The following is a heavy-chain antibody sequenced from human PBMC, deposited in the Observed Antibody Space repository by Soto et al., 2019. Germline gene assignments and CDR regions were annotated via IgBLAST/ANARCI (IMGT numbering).Heavy chain of an antibody. J-gene: IGHJ4*02. V-gene: IGHV3-30*18. CDR2: ISYDGSNK. Sequence: QVQLVESGGGVVQPGRSLRLSCAASGFTFSSYGMHWVRQAPGKGLEWVAVISYDGSNKYYAVSVKRRFTISRDNSKKTLYVQMKSLVAEEKAVYFCVKWFGGLAVEYWGQGSLVTVSS. D-gene: IGHD3-10*01. CDR1: GFTFSSYG. CDR3: VKWFGGLAVEY.